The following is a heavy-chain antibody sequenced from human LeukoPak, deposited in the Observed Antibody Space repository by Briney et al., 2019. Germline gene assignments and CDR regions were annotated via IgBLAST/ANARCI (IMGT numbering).Heavy chain of an antibody. CDR1: GFTFTSYG. CDR3: ARDPYSGSYGNYYYYFMDV. CDR2: VTYSGGNT. V-gene: IGHV3-23*01. D-gene: IGHD1-26*01. Sequence: GGSLRLSCEASGFTFTSYGMSWFRQAPGKGLEWVSSVTYSGGNTYYADSVKGRFTIFRDNSKNSLYLQMNSLRAEDTAVYYCARDPYSGSYGNYYYYFMDVWGKGTTVTISS. J-gene: IGHJ6*03.